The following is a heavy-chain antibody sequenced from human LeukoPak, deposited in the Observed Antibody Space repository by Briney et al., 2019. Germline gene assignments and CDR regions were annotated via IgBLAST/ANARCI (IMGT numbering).Heavy chain of an antibody. J-gene: IGHJ4*02. D-gene: IGHD3-22*01. V-gene: IGHV1-18*01. Sequence: ASVKVSCKASGYTFTSYAFSWVRQAPGQGLEWMGWINTYNGNTDYAQKLQGRVTMTTDTSTCTAYMELRSLRSDDTAVYYCARHSSHSHFDYWGQGTLVTVSS. CDR3: ARHSSHSHFDY. CDR2: INTYNGNT. CDR1: GYTFTSYA.